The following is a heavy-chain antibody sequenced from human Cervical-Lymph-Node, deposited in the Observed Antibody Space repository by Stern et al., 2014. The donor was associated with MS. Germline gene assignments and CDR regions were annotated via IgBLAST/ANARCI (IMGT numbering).Heavy chain of an antibody. J-gene: IGHJ6*02. CDR3: ASGSHGMDV. V-gene: IGHV1-69*01. CDR2: IIHIFDTP. CDR1: GDTFTSYA. Sequence: MQLVESGAEVKKPGSSVKVSCKASGDTFTSYAISWVRQAPGQGLEWMGGIIHIFDTPNYAQKFQARVTITADESTSTVYMELSSLRSEDTAVYYCASGSHGMDVWGQGTTVTVSS.